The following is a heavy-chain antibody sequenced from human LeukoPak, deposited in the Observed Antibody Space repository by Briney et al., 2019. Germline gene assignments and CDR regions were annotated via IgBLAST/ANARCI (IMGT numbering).Heavy chain of an antibody. V-gene: IGHV3-7*01. CDR1: GFSFSSYW. CDR2: IKQDGSEK. Sequence: GGSLRLSCAASGFSFSSYWMSWVRQAPGKGLEWVANIKQDGSEKYYVDSVKGRFTISRDNAKNSLYLQMNSLRAEDTAVYYCARIRRGWSQNWDYWGQGTLVTVSS. J-gene: IGHJ4*02. D-gene: IGHD6-19*01. CDR3: ARIRRGWSQNWDY.